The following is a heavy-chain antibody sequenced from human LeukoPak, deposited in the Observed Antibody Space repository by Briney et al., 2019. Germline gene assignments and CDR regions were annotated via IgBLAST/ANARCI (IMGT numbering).Heavy chain of an antibody. CDR1: GGIFSSYA. Sequence: SCKASGGIFSSYAMSWVRQAPGKGLEWVSVISGSGGSAYYADSVKGRFTISRDNSKNTLYLQMNSLTVDDTAVYYCAKDPTVAGRAEYFQHWGQGTLVTVSS. V-gene: IGHV3-23*01. CDR2: ISGSGGSA. J-gene: IGHJ1*01. CDR3: AKDPTVAGRAEYFQH. D-gene: IGHD6-19*01.